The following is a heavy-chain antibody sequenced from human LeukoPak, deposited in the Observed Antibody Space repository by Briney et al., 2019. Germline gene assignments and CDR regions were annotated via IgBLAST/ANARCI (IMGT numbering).Heavy chain of an antibody. D-gene: IGHD4/OR15-4a*01. CDR1: GYTFTDYG. CDR3: GRDLTDYGGNIVY. CDR2: ISGHNSNT. Sequence: ASVKVSCKASGYTFTDYGISWLRQAPGQGLEWMGWISGHNSNTKYAQKVQGRVTMTTDTSTSTAYMELGSLRSDDTAVYYCGRDLTDYGGNIVYWGQGTLVTVSS. J-gene: IGHJ4*02. V-gene: IGHV1-18*01.